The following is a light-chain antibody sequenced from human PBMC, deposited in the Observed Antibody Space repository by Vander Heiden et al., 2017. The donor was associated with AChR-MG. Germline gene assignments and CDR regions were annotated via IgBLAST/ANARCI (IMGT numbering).Light chain of an antibody. Sequence: EIVLTQSPAPLSLSPGERATLPCRASQSVSAYLAWYQQKPGQAPRILIYAALHRATGIPARFSGSGSGTDFTLTISSLEPEDFAVYYCQQRSNPITFGQGTRLEIK. V-gene: IGKV3-11*01. CDR1: QSVSAY. CDR3: QQRSNPIT. CDR2: AAL. J-gene: IGKJ5*01.